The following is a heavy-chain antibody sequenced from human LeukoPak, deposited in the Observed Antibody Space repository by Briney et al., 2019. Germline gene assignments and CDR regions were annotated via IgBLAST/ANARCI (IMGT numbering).Heavy chain of an antibody. CDR3: ARGRSGVNYYYYYMDV. CDR1: GFTFSSYG. J-gene: IGHJ6*03. V-gene: IGHV3-23*01. D-gene: IGHD3-22*01. Sequence: GGSLRLSCAASGFTFSSYGMSWVRQAPGKGLEWVSAISGSGGSTYYADSVKGRFTISRDNSKNTLYLQMNSLGAEDTAVYYCARGRSGVNYYYYYMDVWGKGTTVTVSS. CDR2: ISGSGGST.